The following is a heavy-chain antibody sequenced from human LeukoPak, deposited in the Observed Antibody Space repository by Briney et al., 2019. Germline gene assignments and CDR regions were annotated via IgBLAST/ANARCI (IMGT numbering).Heavy chain of an antibody. CDR2: IYYSGST. V-gene: IGHV4-59*08. CDR1: GGSISSYY. CDR3: ARHYSSSSFDY. J-gene: IGHJ4*02. Sequence: SETLSLTCTVSGGSISSYYWSWIQQPPGKGLEWIGYIYYSGSTNYNPSLKSRVTISVDTSKNQFSLKLSSVTAADTAVYYCARHYSSSSFDYWGQGTLVTVSS. D-gene: IGHD6-6*01.